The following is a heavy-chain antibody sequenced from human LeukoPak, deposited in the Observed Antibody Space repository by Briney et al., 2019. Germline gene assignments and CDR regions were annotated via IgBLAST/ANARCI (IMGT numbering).Heavy chain of an antibody. CDR1: GFTFSSYG. V-gene: IGHV3-30*02. CDR2: IRYDGSNK. J-gene: IGHJ3*02. Sequence: PGGSLRLSCAASGFTFSSYGMHWVRQAPGKGLEWVAFIRYDGSNKYYADSVKGRFTISRDNSKNTLYLQMNSPRAEDTAVYYCAKDSYYGGNSVGAFDIWGQGTMVTVSS. CDR3: AKDSYYGGNSVGAFDI. D-gene: IGHD4-23*01.